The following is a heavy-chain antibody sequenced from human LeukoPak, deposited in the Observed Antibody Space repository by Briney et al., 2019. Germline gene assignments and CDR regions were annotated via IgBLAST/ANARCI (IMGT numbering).Heavy chain of an antibody. CDR1: GGSISSGGYY. CDR3: ARGVRLGLYRYNWFDP. J-gene: IGHJ5*02. Sequence: SETLFLTCTVSGGSISSGGYYWSWIRQPPGKGLEWIGEINHSGSTNYNPSLKSRVTISVDTSKNQFSLKLSSVTAADTAVYYCARGVRLGLYRYNWFDPWGQGTLVTVSS. CDR2: INHSGST. V-gene: IGHV4-39*07. D-gene: IGHD6-25*01.